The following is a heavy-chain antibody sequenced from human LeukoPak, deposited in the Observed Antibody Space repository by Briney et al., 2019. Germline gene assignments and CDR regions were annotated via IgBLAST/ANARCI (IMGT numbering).Heavy chain of an antibody. CDR1: GFTFSSYA. CDR3: AKDSDIVVVPAANNWFDP. V-gene: IGHV3-23*01. D-gene: IGHD2-2*01. J-gene: IGHJ5*02. Sequence: GGSLRLSCAASGFTFSSYAMSWVRQAPGKGLEWVSAISGSGGSTYYADSVKDRFSISRDNSKNTLYLQMNSLRAEDTAVYYCAKDSDIVVVPAANNWFDPWGQGTLVTVSS. CDR2: ISGSGGST.